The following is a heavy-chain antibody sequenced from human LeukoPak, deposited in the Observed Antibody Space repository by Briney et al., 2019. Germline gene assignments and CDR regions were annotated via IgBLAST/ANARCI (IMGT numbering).Heavy chain of an antibody. V-gene: IGHV3-23*01. J-gene: IGHJ3*02. CDR2: ISERSDRI. CDR3: AKYVMVTGADTFDI. Sequence: GGSLRLSCAASGFAFSNYPMTWVRQATGKGLEWVSSISERSDRIFYTDSVKGRFTISRDNSKNTLSLRMSDLRAEDTAIYYCAKYVMVTGADTFDIWGQGTMVTVSS. D-gene: IGHD2-21*02. CDR1: GFAFSNYP.